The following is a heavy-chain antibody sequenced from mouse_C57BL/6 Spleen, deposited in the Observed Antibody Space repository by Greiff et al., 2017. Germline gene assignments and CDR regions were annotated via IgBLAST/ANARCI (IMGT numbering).Heavy chain of an antibody. J-gene: IGHJ3*01. CDR2: ISGGGGNT. Sequence: EVQRVESGGGLVKPGGSLKLSCAASGFTFSSYTMSWVRQTPEKRLEWVATISGGGGNTYYPDSVKGRFTISRDNAKNTLYLQMSSLRSEDTALYYCARHDGYYPAWFAYWGQGTLVTVSA. V-gene: IGHV5-9*01. CDR3: ARHDGYYPAWFAY. CDR1: GFTFSSYT. D-gene: IGHD2-3*01.